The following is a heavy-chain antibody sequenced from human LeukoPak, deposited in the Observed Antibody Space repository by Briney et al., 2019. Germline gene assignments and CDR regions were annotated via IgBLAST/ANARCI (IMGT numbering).Heavy chain of an antibody. J-gene: IGHJ6*03. CDR1: GYTFTGYY. D-gene: IGHD2-15*01. CDR2: INPNSGGT. Sequence: ASVKVSCKASGYTFTGYYMHWVRQAPGQGLEWMGWINPNSGGTNYAQKFQGRVTMTRDTSISTAYMELSRLRSDDTAVYYCARVLVVVAATPGSMDVWGKGTTVTVSS. V-gene: IGHV1-2*02. CDR3: ARVLVVVAATPGSMDV.